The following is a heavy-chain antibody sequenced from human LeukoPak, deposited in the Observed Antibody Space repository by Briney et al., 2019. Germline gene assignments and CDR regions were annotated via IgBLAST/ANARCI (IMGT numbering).Heavy chain of an antibody. D-gene: IGHD3-22*01. CDR1: GFTLSRYE. CDR3: AKWGGHYYDSSGFLPH. CDR2: ISYDGSNK. Sequence: GGSLRLSCAASGFTLSRYEMNWVRQAPGKGLEWVAVISYDGSNKYYADSVKGRFTISRDNSKNTLYLQMNSLRAEDTAVYYCAKWGGHYYDSSGFLPHWGQGTLVTVSS. V-gene: IGHV3-30*18. J-gene: IGHJ4*02.